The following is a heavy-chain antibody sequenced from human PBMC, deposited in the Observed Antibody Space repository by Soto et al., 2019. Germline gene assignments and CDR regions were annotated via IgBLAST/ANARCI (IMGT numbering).Heavy chain of an antibody. J-gene: IGHJ4*02. V-gene: IGHV3-23*01. CDR2: ISDSGGTT. CDR3: AKEGYYYDSSGYYSYYFDY. D-gene: IGHD3-22*01. Sequence: EVQLLESGGGLVQPGGSLRLSCAASGFTFSSYAMSWVRQAPGKGLEWVSDISDSGGTTYYADSVKGRFTISRDNSKNTLYLQMNSLRAEDTAVYYCAKEGYYYDSSGYYSYYFDYWGQGTLVTVSS. CDR1: GFTFSSYA.